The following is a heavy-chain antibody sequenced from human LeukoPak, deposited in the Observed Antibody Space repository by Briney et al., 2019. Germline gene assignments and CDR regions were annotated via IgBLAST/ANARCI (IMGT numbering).Heavy chain of an antibody. CDR3: ARAVYGSGSPPPYYYYGMDV. V-gene: IGHV4-34*01. CDR2: INHIGST. Sequence: SETLSLTCAVYGGSFSGYYWSWIRQPPGKGLEWIGEINHIGSTNYNPSLKSRVTISVDTSKNQFSLKLSSVTAADTAVYYCARAVYGSGSPPPYYYYGMDVWGQGTTVTVPS. D-gene: IGHD3-10*01. CDR1: GGSFSGYY. J-gene: IGHJ6*02.